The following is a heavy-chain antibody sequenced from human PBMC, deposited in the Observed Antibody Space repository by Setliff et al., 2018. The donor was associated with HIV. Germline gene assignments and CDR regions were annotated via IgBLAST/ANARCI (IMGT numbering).Heavy chain of an antibody. CDR2: IYYSGST. J-gene: IGHJ6*03. CDR1: GGSISSDSYY. D-gene: IGHD6-19*01. V-gene: IGHV4-39*07. CDR3: AKGVAGLQYYYYYMDV. Sequence: SETLSLTCTISGGSISSDSYYWGWIRQPPGKGLEWIGSIYYSGSTYYNPSLQSRVSISVDTSKNQFSLKLSSVTAADTAVYYCAKGVAGLQYYYYYMDVWGKGTTVTVSS.